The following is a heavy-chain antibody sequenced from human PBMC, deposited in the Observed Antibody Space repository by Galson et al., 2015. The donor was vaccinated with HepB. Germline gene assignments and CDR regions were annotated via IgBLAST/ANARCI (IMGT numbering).Heavy chain of an antibody. CDR1: GFTFSSYS. Sequence: SLRLSCAASGFTFSSYSMNWVRQAPGKGLEWVSSISSSSSYIYYADSVKGRFTISRDNAKNSLYLQMNSLRAEDTAVYYCALTGITMVRGVHWGQGTLVTVSS. D-gene: IGHD3-10*01. CDR2: ISSSSSYI. CDR3: ALTGITMVRGVH. J-gene: IGHJ4*02. V-gene: IGHV3-21*01.